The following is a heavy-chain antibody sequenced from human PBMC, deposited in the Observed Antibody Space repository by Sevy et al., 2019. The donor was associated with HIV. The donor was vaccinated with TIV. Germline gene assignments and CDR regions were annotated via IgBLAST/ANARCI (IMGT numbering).Heavy chain of an antibody. CDR2: MKEDGSEK. CDR1: GFTFSSYW. V-gene: IGHV3-7*01. D-gene: IGHD5-18*01. CDR3: VREGLGGFSYSLDC. J-gene: IGHJ4*02. Sequence: WGSLRLSCAASGFTFSSYWMSWVRQAPGKGLEWVATMKEDGSEKSYVDSVKGRFTISRENAKNSLYLQMNSLRVDDTALYYCVREGLGGFSYSLDCWGQGTLVTVSS.